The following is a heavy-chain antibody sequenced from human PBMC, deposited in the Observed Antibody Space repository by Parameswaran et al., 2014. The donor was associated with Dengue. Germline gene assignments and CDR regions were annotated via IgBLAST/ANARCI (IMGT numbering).Heavy chain of an antibody. V-gene: IGHV3-15*01. CDR3: TTGITLFGVVRNP. Sequence: VRQAPGKGLEWVGRIKRKTDGGTIDYAAPVKGRFTMSRDDSKNTLYLQMNSLKIEDTAVYYCTTGITLFGVVRNPWGQGTLVTVSS. J-gene: IGHJ5*02. CDR2: IKRKTDGGTI. D-gene: IGHD3-3*01.